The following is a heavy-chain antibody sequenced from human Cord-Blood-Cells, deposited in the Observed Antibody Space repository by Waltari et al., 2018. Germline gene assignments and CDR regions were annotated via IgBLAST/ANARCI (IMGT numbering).Heavy chain of an antibody. CDR2: IYSGGST. J-gene: IGHJ3*02. CDR1: GFTVSSNY. V-gene: IGHV3-53*01. D-gene: IGHD4-17*01. Sequence: EVQLVESGGGLIQPGGSLRLSCAASGFTVSSNYMSWVRQAPGKGLEWVSVIYSGGSTYYTDSVKGRFTISRDNSKNTLYLQMNSLRAEDTAVYYCARFTYGDAFDIWGQGTMVTVSS. CDR3: ARFTYGDAFDI.